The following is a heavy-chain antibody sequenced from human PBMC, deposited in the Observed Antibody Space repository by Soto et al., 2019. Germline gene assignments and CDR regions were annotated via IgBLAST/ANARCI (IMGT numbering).Heavy chain of an antibody. J-gene: IGHJ5*02. D-gene: IGHD1-26*01. CDR2: INHSGRT. CDR1: GRSFSGYY. CDR3: ARVSRVSYLGWFDP. V-gene: IGHV4-34*01. Sequence: QVQLQQWGAGLLKPSETLSLTCAVYGRSFSGYYWSWIRQPPGKGLVWIGEINHSGRTNYTPSLKSLLTISVDTSKNQFSLKLSSVTAADTAVYYCARVSRVSYLGWFDPWGQGTLVTVSS.